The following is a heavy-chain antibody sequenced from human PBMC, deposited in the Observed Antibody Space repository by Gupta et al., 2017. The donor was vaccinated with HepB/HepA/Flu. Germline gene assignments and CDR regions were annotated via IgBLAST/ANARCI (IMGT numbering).Heavy chain of an antibody. CDR1: GFTFSSYG. J-gene: IGHJ4*02. CDR2: IWYDGSNK. D-gene: IGHD5-12*01. Sequence: QVQLVESGGGVVQPGRSLRLSCAASGFTFSSYGMHWVRQAPGKGLEWVAVIWYDGSNKYYADSVKGRFTISRDNSKNTLYLQMNSLRAEDTAVYYCARVQSATRALDYWGQGTLVTVSS. CDR3: ARVQSATRALDY. V-gene: IGHV3-33*01.